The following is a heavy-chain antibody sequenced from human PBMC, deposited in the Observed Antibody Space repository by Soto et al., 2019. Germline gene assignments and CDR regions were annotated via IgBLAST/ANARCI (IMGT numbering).Heavy chain of an antibody. D-gene: IGHD3-3*01. CDR1: GFTFSSYG. CDR2: LWYDGSNK. V-gene: IGHV3-33*01. Sequence: GGSLRLSCAASGFTFSSYGMHWVRQAPGKGLEWVAVLWYDGSNKYYADSVKGRFTISRDNSKNTLYLQMNSLRAEDTAVYYCARDPLYDFWSGYYSRYYYYGMDVWGQGTTVTVSS. J-gene: IGHJ6*02. CDR3: ARDPLYDFWSGYYSRYYYYGMDV.